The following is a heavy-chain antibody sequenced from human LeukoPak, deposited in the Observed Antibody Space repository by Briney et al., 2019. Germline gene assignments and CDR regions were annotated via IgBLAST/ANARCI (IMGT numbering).Heavy chain of an antibody. CDR1: GGSFSGYY. CDR3: ARGHYHDSSGYYLDAFDI. J-gene: IGHJ3*02. V-gene: IGHV4-34*01. CDR2: INHSGST. Sequence: PSETLSLTCAVYGGSFSGYYWSWIRQPPGKGLEWIGEINHSGSTNYNPSLKSRVTISVDTSKNQFSLKLSSVTAADTAVYYCARGHYHDSSGYYLDAFDIWGQGTMVTVSS. D-gene: IGHD3-22*01.